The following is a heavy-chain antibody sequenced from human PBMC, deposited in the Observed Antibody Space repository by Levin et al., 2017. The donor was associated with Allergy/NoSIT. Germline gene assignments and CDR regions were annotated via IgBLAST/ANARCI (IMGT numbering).Heavy chain of an antibody. CDR3: AKALSGYFYFDS. D-gene: IGHD5-12*01. Sequence: ETLSLTCAASGFTFSSYAMRWVRQAPGKGLEWVSAIGGSAGDTYYADSVKGRFTISRDNSKSTLYLQMNSLRVEDTAVYYCAKALSGYFYFDSWGQGTLVTVSS. J-gene: IGHJ4*02. V-gene: IGHV3-23*01. CDR2: IGGSAGDT. CDR1: GFTFSSYA.